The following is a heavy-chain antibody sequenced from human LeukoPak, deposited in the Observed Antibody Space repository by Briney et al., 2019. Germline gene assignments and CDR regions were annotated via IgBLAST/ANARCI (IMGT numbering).Heavy chain of an antibody. CDR1: GFTFSSYS. CDR3: ASWDSGSYYHEDAFDI. J-gene: IGHJ3*02. V-gene: IGHV3-21*01. Sequence: GGSLRLSCAASGFTFSSYSMNWVRQAPGKGLEWVSSISSSSSYVYYADSVKGRFTISRDNAKNSLYLQMNSLRAEDTAVYYCASWDSGSYYHEDAFDIWGQGTMVTVSS. CDR2: ISSSSSYV. D-gene: IGHD1-26*01.